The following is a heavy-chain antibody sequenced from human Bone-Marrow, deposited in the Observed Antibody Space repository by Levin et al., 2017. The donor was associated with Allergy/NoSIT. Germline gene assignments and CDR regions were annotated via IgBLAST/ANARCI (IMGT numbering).Heavy chain of an antibody. CDR3: AKEYYFDSSGSLFDY. J-gene: IGHJ4*02. CDR2: LSGSGDST. D-gene: IGHD3-22*01. V-gene: IGHV3-23*01. Sequence: LPLTCAGSGFTFSSYAMSWVRQAPGKGLEWVSSLSGSGDSTYYADSVKGRFTISRDNSKNTLYLQMDSLRVEDTAVYYCAKEYYFDSSGSLFDYWAQGTLVTVSS. CDR1: GFTFSSYA.